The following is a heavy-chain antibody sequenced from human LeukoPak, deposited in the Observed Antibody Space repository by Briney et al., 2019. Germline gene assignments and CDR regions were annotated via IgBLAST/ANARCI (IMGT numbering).Heavy chain of an antibody. CDR1: GGSFSGYY. CDR3: AKYVSTGWFDP. D-gene: IGHD3-16*01. Sequence: SETLSLTCAVYGGSFSGYYWSWIRQPPGKGLEWIGEINHSGSTNYNPSLKSRVTISVDTSKNQFSLKLSSVTAADTAVYYCAKYVSTGWFDPWGQGTLVTVSS. V-gene: IGHV4-34*01. J-gene: IGHJ5*02. CDR2: INHSGST.